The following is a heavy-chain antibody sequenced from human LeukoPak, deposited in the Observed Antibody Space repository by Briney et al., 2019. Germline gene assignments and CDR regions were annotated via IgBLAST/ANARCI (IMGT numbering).Heavy chain of an antibody. CDR2: ISNTGSYT. Sequence: PGGSLRLSCAVSGFSFADEYMSWIRQAPGQGLEWVSNISNTGSYTTYAGSVEGRFTISRDNTENSLYLQMNSLRAEDTAVYYCARSRGAGPGAYFDYWGQGTLVTVTS. D-gene: IGHD6-19*01. J-gene: IGHJ4*02. CDR1: GFSFADEY. CDR3: ARSRGAGPGAYFDY. V-gene: IGHV3-11*03.